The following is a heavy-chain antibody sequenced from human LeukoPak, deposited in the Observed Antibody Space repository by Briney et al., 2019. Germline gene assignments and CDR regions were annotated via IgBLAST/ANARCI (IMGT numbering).Heavy chain of an antibody. CDR1: GFTFSSYG. Sequence: GLSLRLSCAASGFTFSSYGMHWVRQAPGKGLEWVAVIWYDGGNKYYADSVKGRFTISRDDSKNTLYLQMNSLRAEDTAVYYCARASGDSGYDLDYWGQGTLVTVSS. V-gene: IGHV3-33*01. D-gene: IGHD5-12*01. CDR2: IWYDGGNK. J-gene: IGHJ4*02. CDR3: ARASGDSGYDLDY.